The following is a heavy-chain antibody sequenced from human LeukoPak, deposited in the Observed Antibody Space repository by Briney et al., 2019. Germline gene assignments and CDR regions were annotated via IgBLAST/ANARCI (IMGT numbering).Heavy chain of an antibody. V-gene: IGHV4-59*01. J-gene: IGHJ4*02. CDR1: GGSISSYY. D-gene: IGHD1-26*01. CDR2: IYYSGST. CDR3: ARDAGGREGAVDY. Sequence: SETLSLTCTVSGGSISSYYWSWIRQPPGKGLEWIGYIYYSGSTNYNPSLKSRVTISVDTSKNQFSLKLSSVTAADTAVYYCARDAGGREGAVDYWGQGTLVTASS.